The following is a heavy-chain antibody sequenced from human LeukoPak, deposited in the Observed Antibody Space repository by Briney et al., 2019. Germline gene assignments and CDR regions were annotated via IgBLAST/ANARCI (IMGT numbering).Heavy chain of an antibody. CDR1: GGSISSYY. Sequence: SETLSLTCTVSGGSISSYYWSWIRQPPGKGLEWIGYIYYSGSTNYNPSLKSRVTISVDTSKNQFSLKLSSVTAADTAVYYCARVPYYYDSSGYYSYYWYFDLWGRGTLVTVSS. J-gene: IGHJ2*01. D-gene: IGHD3-22*01. CDR3: ARVPYYYDSSGYYSYYWYFDL. V-gene: IGHV4-59*01. CDR2: IYYSGST.